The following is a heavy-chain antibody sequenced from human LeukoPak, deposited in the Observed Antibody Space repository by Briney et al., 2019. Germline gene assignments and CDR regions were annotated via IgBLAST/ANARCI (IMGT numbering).Heavy chain of an antibody. CDR1: GFTFSSYA. J-gene: IGHJ4*02. D-gene: IGHD5-24*01. CDR2: ISSNGGST. Sequence: GGSLRLSCSASGFTFSSYAMHWVRQAPGKGLEYVSAISSNGGSTYYADSVKGRFTISRDNSKNTLYLQMNSLRAEDTAVYFCARSRDGYKRFDSWGQGTLVTVSS. CDR3: ARSRDGYKRFDS. V-gene: IGHV3-64*04.